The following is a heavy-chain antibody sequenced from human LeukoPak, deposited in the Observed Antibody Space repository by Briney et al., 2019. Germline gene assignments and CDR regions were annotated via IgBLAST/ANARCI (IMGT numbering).Heavy chain of an antibody. D-gene: IGHD1-1*01. J-gene: IGHJ5*02. CDR2: IYSGGST. CDR3: ARFTQLERRVNRDDGWFDP. CDR1: GFTVSSNY. Sequence: GGSLRLSCAASGFTVSSNYMSWVRQAPGKGLEWVSVIYSGGSTYYADSVKGRFTIPGDNSKNTLYLQMNSLRAEDTAVYYCARFTQLERRVNRDDGWFDPWGQGTLVTVSS. V-gene: IGHV3-66*01.